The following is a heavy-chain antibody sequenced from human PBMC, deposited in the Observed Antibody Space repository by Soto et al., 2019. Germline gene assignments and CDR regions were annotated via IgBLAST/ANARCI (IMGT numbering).Heavy chain of an antibody. CDR3: ASGGLHGYTNGGLSYFHS. Sequence: EVHLLESGGGLVQPGGSLRLSCAASELSSSNHAMTWVRQAPGKGLEWVSGISGTDGGAYYADSVKGRFTISRDHSRSTLYLQMNSLRVEDTAVYYCASGGLHGYTNGGLSYFHSWGQGTLVTGSS. D-gene: IGHD5-18*01. V-gene: IGHV3-23*01. CDR1: ELSSSNHA. J-gene: IGHJ4*02. CDR2: ISGTDGGA.